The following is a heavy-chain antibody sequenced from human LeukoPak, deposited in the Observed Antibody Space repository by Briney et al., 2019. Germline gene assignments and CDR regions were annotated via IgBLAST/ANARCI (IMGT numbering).Heavy chain of an antibody. D-gene: IGHD3-10*01. J-gene: IGHJ6*02. Sequence: PGGSLRLSCAASGFTFSSYSMNWVRQAPGKGLEWVSSISSGSSYIYYADSVKGRFTISRDNAKNSLYLQMNSLRAEDTAVYYCARDMVRGVTRSDYYYYGMDVWGQGTTVTVSS. CDR1: GFTFSSYS. V-gene: IGHV3-21*01. CDR3: ARDMVRGVTRSDYYYYGMDV. CDR2: ISSGSSYI.